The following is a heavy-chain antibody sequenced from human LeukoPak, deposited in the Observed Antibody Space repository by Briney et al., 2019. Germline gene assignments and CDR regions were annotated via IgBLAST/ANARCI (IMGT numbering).Heavy chain of an antibody. CDR1: GGSISSYY. V-gene: IGHV4-59*01. CDR3: AGTRDGYKTYYYGMDV. Sequence: PSETLSLTCTVSGGSISSYYWSWIRQPPGKGLEWIGYIYYSGSTNYNPSLKSRVTISADTSKNQFSLKLSSVTAADTAVYYCAGTRDGYKTYYYGMDVWGQGTTVTVSS. D-gene: IGHD5-24*01. J-gene: IGHJ6*02. CDR2: IYYSGST.